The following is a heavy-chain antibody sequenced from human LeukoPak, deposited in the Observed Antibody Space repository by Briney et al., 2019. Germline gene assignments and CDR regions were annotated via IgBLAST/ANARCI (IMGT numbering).Heavy chain of an antibody. Sequence: GESLKISCKGSGYIFANYWIGWARQMPGKGLEWMGIIYPGDSDAKYSPSFEGQVTISVDKSFSTAYLQWSSLKASDTAMYSCARLEAGPGISYYYGMDVWGQGTTVTVSS. CDR2: IYPGDSDA. J-gene: IGHJ6*02. CDR1: GYIFANYW. V-gene: IGHV5-51*01. D-gene: IGHD6-19*01. CDR3: ARLEAGPGISYYYGMDV.